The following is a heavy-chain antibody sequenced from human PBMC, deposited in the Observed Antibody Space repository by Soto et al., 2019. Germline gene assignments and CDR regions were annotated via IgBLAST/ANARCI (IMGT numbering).Heavy chain of an antibody. Sequence: VQLVQSGPAVQKPGASVKVSCKASGYTFTNHGISWVRQAHGKGLEWVGWVSGYNANTKYAQKFQVRVTMSTDTSTSTAYMELRSLRSDDTAVYYCARDFYPLAYYFDYWGQGTLVTVSS. CDR2: VSGYNANT. J-gene: IGHJ4*02. V-gene: IGHV1-18*04. CDR3: ARDFYPLAYYFDY. CDR1: GYTFTNHG.